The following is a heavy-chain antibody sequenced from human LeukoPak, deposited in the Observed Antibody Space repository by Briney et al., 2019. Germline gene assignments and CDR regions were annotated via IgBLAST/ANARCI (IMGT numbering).Heavy chain of an antibody. V-gene: IGHV3-21*01. Sequence: GGSLRLSCAASGFTFSSYSMNWVRQAPGKGLEWVSSISSSSSYIYYADSVKGRFTISRDNAKNSLYLQMNSLRAEDTAVYYCAASSESTYYYGMDVWGQGTTVTVSS. CDR3: AASSESTYYYGMDV. J-gene: IGHJ6*02. CDR2: ISSSSSYI. CDR1: GFTFSSYS.